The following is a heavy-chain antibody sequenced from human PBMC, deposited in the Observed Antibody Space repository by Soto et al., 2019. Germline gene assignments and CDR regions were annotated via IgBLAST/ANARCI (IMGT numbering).Heavy chain of an antibody. D-gene: IGHD4-17*01. J-gene: IGHJ6*02. CDR1: GGTFSSYA. Sequence: QVQLVQSGDEVKKPGSSVKVSCKASGGTFSSYAISWVRQAPGQGLEWMGGIIPIFGTANYAQKFQGRVTITADDSTSAAYMELRSLRSEDTAVYYCARDSGGTTVAFGMDVWGQGTTVTVSS. CDR3: ARDSGGTTVAFGMDV. V-gene: IGHV1-69*01. CDR2: IIPIFGTA.